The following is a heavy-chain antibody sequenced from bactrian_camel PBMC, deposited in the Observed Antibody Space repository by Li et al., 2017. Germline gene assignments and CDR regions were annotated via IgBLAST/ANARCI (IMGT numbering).Heavy chain of an antibody. D-gene: IGHD2*01. CDR2: INSGGDST. J-gene: IGHJ4*01. CDR3: AARLSGLVVHITTSVDY. CDR1: GFTFSSYA. Sequence: VQLVESGGDLVQSGGSLRLSCAASGFTFSSYAMSWVRQAPGKGLEWVSAINSGGDSTCYADSVRGRFTISKDNAENTLFLQMNSLKPEDTAVYYCAARLSGLVVHITTSVDYWGQGTQVTVS. V-gene: IGHV3S42*01.